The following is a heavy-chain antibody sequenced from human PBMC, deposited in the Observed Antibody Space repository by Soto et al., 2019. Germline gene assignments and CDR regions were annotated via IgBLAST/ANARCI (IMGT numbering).Heavy chain of an antibody. CDR2: IYYSGST. Sequence: SETRSLTWTVSGGSLGSIGDCWGWLRQPPGKGLEWIGSIYYSGSTYYNLSLKSRVTISEAPSNHHISTKLSSVTAAATAVYHCASVIKYSDILPGSYSPPPLDYWGQGTLVTVSS. CDR3: ASVIKYSDILPGSYSPPPLDY. CDR1: GGSLGSIGDC. D-gene: IGHD3-9*01. J-gene: IGHJ4*02. V-gene: IGHV4-39*02.